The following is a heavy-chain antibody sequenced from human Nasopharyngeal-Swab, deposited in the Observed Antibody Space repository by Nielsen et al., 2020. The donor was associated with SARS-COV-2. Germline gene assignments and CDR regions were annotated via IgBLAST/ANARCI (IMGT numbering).Heavy chain of an antibody. D-gene: IGHD5-18*01. CDR2: IYHSGST. V-gene: IGHV4-38-2*02. CDR3: ARDPTAMVRLDAFDI. CDR1: GYSISSGYY. Sequence: GSLRLSCTVSGYSISSGYYWGSLRPPPGKGLEWIGSIYHSGSTYYNPSLKSRVTISVDTSKNQFSLKLSSVTAADTAVYYCARDPTAMVRLDAFDIWGQGTMVTVSS. J-gene: IGHJ3*02.